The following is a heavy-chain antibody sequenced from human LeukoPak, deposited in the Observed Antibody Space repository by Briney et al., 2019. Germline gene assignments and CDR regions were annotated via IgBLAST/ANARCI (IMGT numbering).Heavy chain of an antibody. CDR1: GGSFSGYY. D-gene: IGHD3-22*01. CDR2: MYYSGST. J-gene: IGHJ4*02. CDR3: GVFSYNYDSSGYYYPSVSDY. Sequence: SETLSLTCAVYGGSFSGYYWSWIREPPGKGLEWIGTMYYSGSTYYNPSLKSRVTISVDTSKNQFSMKLSSVTAADTAVYYCGVFSYNYDSSGYYYPSVSDYWGQGTLVTVSS. V-gene: IGHV4-34*01.